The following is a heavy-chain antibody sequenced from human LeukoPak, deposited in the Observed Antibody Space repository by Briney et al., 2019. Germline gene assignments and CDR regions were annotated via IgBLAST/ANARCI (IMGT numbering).Heavy chain of an antibody. CDR2: IYYSGST. CDR3: ARRRSGSYH. J-gene: IGHJ4*02. V-gene: IGHV4-39*01. D-gene: IGHD1-26*01. Sequence: PSQTLSLTCTVSGGSISSSSYYWGWIRQPPGKGLEWIGSIYYSGSTYYNPSLKSRVTISVDTSKNQFSLKLSSVTAADTAVYYCARRRSGSYHWGQGTLVTVSS. CDR1: GGSISSSSYY.